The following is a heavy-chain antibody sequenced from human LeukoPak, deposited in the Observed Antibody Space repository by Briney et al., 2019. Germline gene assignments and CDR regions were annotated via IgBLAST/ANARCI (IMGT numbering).Heavy chain of an antibody. J-gene: IGHJ6*03. CDR1: GYTFTSYD. V-gene: IGHV1-8*01. CDR2: MNPNSGNT. Sequence: ASVKVSCKASGYTFTSYDINWVRQATGQGLEWMGWMNPNSGNTGYAQKFQGRVTMTRNTSISTAYMELSSLRSEDTAVYYCASFITMVRGATLGYYYYMDVWGKGTTVTISS. CDR3: ASFITMVRGATLGYYYYMDV. D-gene: IGHD3-10*01.